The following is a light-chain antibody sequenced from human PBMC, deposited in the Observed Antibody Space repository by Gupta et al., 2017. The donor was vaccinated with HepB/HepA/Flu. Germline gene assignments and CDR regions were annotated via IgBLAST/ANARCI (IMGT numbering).Light chain of an antibody. J-gene: IGKJ4*01. V-gene: IGKV1-8*01. CDR2: AAS. Sequence: QKPGKAPKLLIYAASTLQGGVPSRFSGSGSGTDFTLTISCLQSEDFATYYCQQYYTYPLTFGGGTKVAIK. CDR3: QQYYTYPLT.